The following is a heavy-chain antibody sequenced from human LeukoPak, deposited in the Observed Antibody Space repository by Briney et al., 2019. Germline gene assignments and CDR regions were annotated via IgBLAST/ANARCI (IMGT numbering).Heavy chain of an antibody. D-gene: IGHD3-10*01. J-gene: IGHJ3*01. V-gene: IGHV4-59*08. Sequence: SETLSLTCAFSGGSISSYDWSWIRQPPGKGLEWVGYIYYGGSTNYNPSLKSRVTISVDTSKNQFSLKLSSVTAADTAVYFCARHVWYYGRSAFAVCGQGTMVTVSS. CDR2: IYYGGST. CDR1: GGSISSYD. CDR3: ARHVWYYGRSAFAV.